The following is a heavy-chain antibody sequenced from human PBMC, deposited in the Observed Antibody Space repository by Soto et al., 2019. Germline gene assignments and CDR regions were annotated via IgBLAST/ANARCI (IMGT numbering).Heavy chain of an antibody. Sequence: SETLSLTCTVSGGSISSSSYYWGWIRQPPGKGLEWIGSIYYSGSTYYNPSLKSRVTISVDTSKNQFSLKLSSVTAADTAVYYCARLRPAYSSRWYVIDPWCQGPLVTLSS. D-gene: IGHD6-19*01. V-gene: IGHV4-39*01. CDR2: IYYSGST. J-gene: IGHJ5*02. CDR3: ARLRPAYSSRWYVIDP. CDR1: GGSISSSSYY.